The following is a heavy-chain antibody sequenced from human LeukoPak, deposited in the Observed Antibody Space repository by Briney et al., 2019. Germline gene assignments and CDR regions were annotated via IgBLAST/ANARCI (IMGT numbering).Heavy chain of an antibody. CDR2: ISSSGSTI. V-gene: IGHV3-11*01. CDR1: GFTFSDYY. D-gene: IGHD3-16*01. J-gene: IGHJ4*02. CDR3: ARDPDSYDYVWGSGNYFDY. Sequence: PGGSLRLSCAASGFTFSDYYMSWIRQAPGKGLEWVSYISSSGSTIYYADSVKGRFTISRDNAKNSLYLQMNSLRAEDTAVYYCARDPDSYDYVWGSGNYFDYWGQGTLVTVSS.